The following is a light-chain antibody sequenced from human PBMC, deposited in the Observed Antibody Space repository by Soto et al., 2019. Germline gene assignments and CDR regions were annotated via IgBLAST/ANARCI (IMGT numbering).Light chain of an antibody. J-gene: IGLJ3*02. CDR2: RNN. V-gene: IGLV1-47*01. CDR1: SSNIGINS. CDR3: AAWDDSLSSPV. Sequence: QSVLPQPPSASGTPVQRVTISCSGSSSNIGINSVSCYQQLPGTAHKLLIYRNNQRPSGVPDRFSGSKSGTSASLAISGRRSVDEAEYYCAAWDDSLSSPVLGGGTKRTVL.